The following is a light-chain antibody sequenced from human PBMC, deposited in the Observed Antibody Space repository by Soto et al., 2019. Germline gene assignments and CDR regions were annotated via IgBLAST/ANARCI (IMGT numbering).Light chain of an antibody. J-gene: IGKJ1*01. Sequence: EILFAQSPGTLSLSPGERATLSCRASQSVSNNYLAWYQQKPGQAPRLLIYGASNRATGIPDRLSGSGSGTDFTLTIRRLEPEDFAVYDCQQYGSSGTFGQGTKVDI. CDR3: QQYGSSGT. CDR2: GAS. V-gene: IGKV3-20*01. CDR1: QSVSNNY.